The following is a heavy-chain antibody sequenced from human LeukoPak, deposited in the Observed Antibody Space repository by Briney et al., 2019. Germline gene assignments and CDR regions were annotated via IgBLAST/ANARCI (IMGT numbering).Heavy chain of an antibody. CDR3: ARVYSYVE. J-gene: IGHJ4*02. D-gene: IGHD5-18*01. CDR2: ISYDGSNK. V-gene: IGHV3-30-3*01. CDR1: GFTFSSYA. Sequence: PGGSLRLSCAASGFTFSSYAMHWVRQAPGKGLEWVAVISYDGSNKYYADSVKGRFTISRDNAKNSLYLQMNSLRAEDTAVYYCARVYSYVEWGQGTLVTVSS.